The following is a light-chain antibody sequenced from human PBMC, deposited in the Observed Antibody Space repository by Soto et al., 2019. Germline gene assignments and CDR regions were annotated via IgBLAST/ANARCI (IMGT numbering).Light chain of an antibody. CDR3: SSHTVRSTLV. V-gene: IGLV2-14*03. J-gene: IGLJ2*01. CDR1: SSDVGAYNH. CDR2: DVS. Sequence: QSALTQPASVSGSPGQSITISCTGTSSDVGAYNHVSWYQQHPGKAPKLVIYDVSIRPSGVSNRFSGSKSDNTASLTISGLQSEDEADCYCSSHTVRSTLVFGGGTKLTVL.